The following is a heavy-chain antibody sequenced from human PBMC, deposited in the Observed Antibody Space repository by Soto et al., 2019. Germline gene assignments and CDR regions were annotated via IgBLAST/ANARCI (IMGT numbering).Heavy chain of an antibody. J-gene: IGHJ6*02. CDR3: AKNLTGRGYYYGMEV. D-gene: IGHD3-16*02. CDR1: VVSFSGYY. CDR2: INHSGST. Sequence: SETLSLTCAFYVVSFSGYYWSCIRHPPGKWLEWIGEINHSGSTNYNPSLKSRVTISVDTSKNQFSLKLSSVTAADTAVYYCAKNLTGRGYYYGMEVWGQGTTVTVSS. V-gene: IGHV4-34*01.